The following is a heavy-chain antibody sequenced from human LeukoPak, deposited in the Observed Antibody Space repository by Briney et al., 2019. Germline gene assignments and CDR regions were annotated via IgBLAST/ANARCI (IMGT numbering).Heavy chain of an antibody. Sequence: AGGSLRLSCAASGFPFSTCDMHWVRQAPDKGLQWVAVISSDGYRTDYPDSVRGRFTISRDNFKNTVDLQMISVTAEDTAMYFCAKGLGTGSVLARPLHYWGQGTLVTVSS. J-gene: IGHJ4*02. V-gene: IGHV3-30*18. CDR3: AKGLGTGSVLARPLHY. D-gene: IGHD3-10*01. CDR2: ISSDGYRT. CDR1: GFPFSTCD.